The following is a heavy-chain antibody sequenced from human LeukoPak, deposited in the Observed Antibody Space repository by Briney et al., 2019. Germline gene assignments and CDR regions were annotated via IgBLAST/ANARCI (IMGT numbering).Heavy chain of an antibody. D-gene: IGHD1-14*01. CDR3: ARGGVNPVDH. Sequence: GGSLRLSCAASGFPFNSFWMHWVRHAPGKGLVWVSDMNEYSTTIRYADPVKGRFTISRDNAKSILYLQMNNLRAEDTAMYFCARGGVNPVDHWGQGTLVTVSS. CDR2: MNEYSTTI. J-gene: IGHJ4*02. V-gene: IGHV3-74*01. CDR1: GFPFNSFW.